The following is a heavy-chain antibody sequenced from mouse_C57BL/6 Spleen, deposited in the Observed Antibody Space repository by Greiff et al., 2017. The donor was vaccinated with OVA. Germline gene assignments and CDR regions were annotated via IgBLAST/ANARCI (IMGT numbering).Heavy chain of an antibody. J-gene: IGHJ3*01. CDR2: IDPETGGT. Sequence: VQLQQSGAELVRPGASVTLSCKASGYTFTDYEMHWVKQTPVHGLEWIGAIDPETGGTAYNQKFKGKAILTADKSSSTAYMELRSLTSEDSAVYYGTRDYYDYEAWFAYWGQGTLVTVSA. D-gene: IGHD2-4*01. V-gene: IGHV1-15*01. CDR1: GYTFTDYE. CDR3: TRDYYDYEAWFAY.